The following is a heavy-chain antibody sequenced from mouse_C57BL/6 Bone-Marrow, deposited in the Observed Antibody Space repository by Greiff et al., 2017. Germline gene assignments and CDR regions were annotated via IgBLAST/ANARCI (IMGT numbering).Heavy chain of an antibody. CDR1: GYTFTSYG. J-gene: IGHJ2*01. V-gene: IGHV1-81*01. D-gene: IGHD1-1*02. CDR2: IYPISGNT. Sequence: QVQLQQSGAELVKPGASVKLSCKASGYTFTSYGMSWVKQRPGQGLEWIGWIYPISGNTNYNEKFKGKATLTVDKSSSTACMELRSLTSEDSAVYFCARFGCNCGSYSCWGRGNTL. CDR3: ARFGCNCGSYSC.